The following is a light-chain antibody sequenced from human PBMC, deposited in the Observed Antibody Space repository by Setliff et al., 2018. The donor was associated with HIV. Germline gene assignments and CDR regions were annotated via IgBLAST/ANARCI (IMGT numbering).Light chain of an antibody. CDR3: SSYAGSNNYV. CDR1: SSDVGGYNY. CDR2: EVS. V-gene: IGLV2-8*01. Sequence: QSALTQPPSASGSPGQSVTISCTGTSSDVGGYNYVSWYQQHPGKAPKLMIYEVSKRPSGVPDRFSGSKSGNTASPTVSGRQAEDEADYYCSSYAGSNNYVFGTGTKVTVL. J-gene: IGLJ1*01.